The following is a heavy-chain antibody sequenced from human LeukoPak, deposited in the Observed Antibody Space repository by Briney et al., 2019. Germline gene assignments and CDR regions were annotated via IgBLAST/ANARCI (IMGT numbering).Heavy chain of an antibody. V-gene: IGHV3-74*01. CDR3: AKDGPEGKRVFDI. D-gene: IGHD3/OR15-3a*01. CDR1: GFIYHNLW. Sequence: GGSLRLPCAASGFIYHNLWLHWARKTTRKGLVWVSRINRDGNSTNYVDSVKGRFTISRDNAKNTLYLQMNSLRDEDTAVYYCAKDGPEGKRVFDIWGQGTMVTVSS. CDR2: INRDGNST. J-gene: IGHJ3*02.